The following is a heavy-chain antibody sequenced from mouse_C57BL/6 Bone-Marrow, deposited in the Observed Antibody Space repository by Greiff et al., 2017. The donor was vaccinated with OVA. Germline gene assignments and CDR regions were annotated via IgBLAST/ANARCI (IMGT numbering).Heavy chain of an antibody. D-gene: IGHD2-3*01. V-gene: IGHV1-15*01. CDR1: GYTFTDYE. CDR2: IDPETGGT. Sequence: VQLQESGAELVRPGASVTLSCKASGYTFTDYEMHWVKQTPVPGLEWIGAIDPETGGTAYNQKFKGKAILTADKSSSTAYMELRSLTSEDSAVYYCTRSYDWFAYWGQGTLVTVSA. CDR3: TRSYDWFAY. J-gene: IGHJ3*01.